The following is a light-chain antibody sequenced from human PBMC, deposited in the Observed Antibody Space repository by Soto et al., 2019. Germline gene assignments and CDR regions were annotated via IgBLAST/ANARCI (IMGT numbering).Light chain of an antibody. CDR3: CAYAGSYTWV. V-gene: IGLV2-11*01. CDR1: SRAVDVYNY. CDR2: EVT. J-gene: IGLJ3*02. Sequence: QSALTQPRSVSGSPGQSVTISCPGTSRAVDVYNYVSWYHQPPGKAPKLMIYEVTKRPSGVPVRFSGSKSGNTAALTISGLQSVEEADYYCCAYAGSYTWVFGGGTKLTVL.